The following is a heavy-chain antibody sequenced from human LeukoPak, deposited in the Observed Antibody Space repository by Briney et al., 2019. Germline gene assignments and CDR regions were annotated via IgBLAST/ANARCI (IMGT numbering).Heavy chain of an antibody. CDR2: ISAYNGNT. V-gene: IGHV1-18*01. Sequence: ASVKVSCKASGYTFTSYGISWVRQAPGQGLEWMGWISAYNGNTNYAQKLQGRVTMTTDTSTSTAYMELSSLRSEDTAVYYCATGGFLHGVVIRGDAFDIWGQGAMVTVSS. D-gene: IGHD3-3*01. CDR3: ATGGFLHGVVIRGDAFDI. J-gene: IGHJ3*02. CDR1: GYTFTSYG.